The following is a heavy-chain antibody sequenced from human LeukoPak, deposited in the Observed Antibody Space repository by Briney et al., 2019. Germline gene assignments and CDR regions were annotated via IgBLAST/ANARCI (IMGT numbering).Heavy chain of an antibody. Sequence: PGGSLRLSCTPSAYTFSSYEINWVRQAPGKGLEWVSYISSNGSLIHYADSVKGRFTISRDNAKKSLYLQMNSLGPEDTALYYCARGSTIAVRDGPLDNWGQGTLVTVSS. CDR3: ARGSTIAVRDGPLDN. CDR1: AYTFSSYE. J-gene: IGHJ4*02. V-gene: IGHV3-48*03. D-gene: IGHD6-6*01. CDR2: ISSNGSLI.